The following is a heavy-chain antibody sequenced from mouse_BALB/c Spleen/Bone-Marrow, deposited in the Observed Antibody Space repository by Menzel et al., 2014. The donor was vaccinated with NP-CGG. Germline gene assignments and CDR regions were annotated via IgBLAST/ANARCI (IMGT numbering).Heavy chain of an antibody. J-gene: IGHJ2*01. CDR1: GFNIKDTY. Sequence: VQLQQSGAELVKPGASVKLSCTASGFNIKDTYMHWAKQRPEQGLEWIGRIDPANGNTKNDPKFQGKATITADTSSNTASLQLASLTSDDPTVYYCAITPRAKLYFDYWGQGTTLTVSS. CDR3: AITPRAKLYFDY. D-gene: IGHD3-1*01. CDR2: IDPANGNT. V-gene: IGHV14-3*02.